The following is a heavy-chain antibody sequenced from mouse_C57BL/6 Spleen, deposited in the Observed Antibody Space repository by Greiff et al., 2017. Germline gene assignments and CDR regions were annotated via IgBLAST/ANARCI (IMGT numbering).Heavy chain of an antibody. Sequence: VQLQQPGAELVKPGASVKLSCKASGYTFTSYWMQWVKQRPGQGLEWIGEIDPSDSYTNYNQKFKGKATLTVDTSTSTAYMQLSSLTSEDSAVYYCARSELGRGYFDVWGTGTTVTVSS. D-gene: IGHD4-1*01. CDR1: GYTFTSYW. CDR2: IDPSDSYT. J-gene: IGHJ1*03. V-gene: IGHV1-50*01. CDR3: ARSELGRGYFDV.